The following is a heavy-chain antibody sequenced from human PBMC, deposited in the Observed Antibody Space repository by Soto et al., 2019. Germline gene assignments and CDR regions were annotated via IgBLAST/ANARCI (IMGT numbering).Heavy chain of an antibody. CDR1: GFTFSSYA. CDR3: AKVSVAGPQTLDY. J-gene: IGHJ4*02. Sequence: GSLRLSCAASGFTFSSYAVGWVRQAPGKGLEWDSAISGSGGSTYYADSVKGRFTISRDNSKNTLYLQMNSLRAEDTAVYYCAKVSVAGPQTLDYWGQGTLVTVSS. CDR2: ISGSGGST. D-gene: IGHD6-19*01. V-gene: IGHV3-23*01.